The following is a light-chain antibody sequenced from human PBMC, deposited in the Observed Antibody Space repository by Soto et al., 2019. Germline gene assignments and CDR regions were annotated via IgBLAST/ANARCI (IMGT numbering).Light chain of an antibody. CDR3: QKYNSAPWT. CDR2: AAA. CDR1: QDIGNY. Sequence: DIQVTQSPSSLSAPVGARVNVTCRSTQDIGNYLAWYQQKPGKSPFLLIYAAATLRSGAPSRFSGSGSGADFTLTISSLQPEDVATYYCQKYNSAPWTFGQETKVEIK. J-gene: IGKJ1*01. V-gene: IGKV1-27*01.